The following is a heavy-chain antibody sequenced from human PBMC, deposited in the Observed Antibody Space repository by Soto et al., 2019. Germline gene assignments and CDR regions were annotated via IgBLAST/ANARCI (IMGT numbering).Heavy chain of an antibody. D-gene: IGHD3-22*01. CDR1: GYSFTSYW. CDR3: ARSTYYDSSGYYYAWFDP. CDR2: IYPGDSDT. J-gene: IGHJ5*02. Sequence: PGESLKISCKGSGYSFTSYWIGWVRQMPGKGLEWMGIIYPGDSDTRYSPSFQGQVTISADKSISTAYLQWSSLKASDTAMYYCARSTYYDSSGYYYAWFDPWGQGTLVTVSS. V-gene: IGHV5-51*01.